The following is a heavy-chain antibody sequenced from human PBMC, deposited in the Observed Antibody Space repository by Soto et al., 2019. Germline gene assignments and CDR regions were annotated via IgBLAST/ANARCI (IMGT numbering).Heavy chain of an antibody. CDR1: GFTVSSNY. CDR2: IYSGGST. Sequence: GASLRLSCGASGFTVSSNYMSWVRQAPGKGLEWVSVIYSGGSTYYADSVKGRFTISRDNSKNTLYLQMNSLRAEDTAVYYCARVWGQQLASYFDYWGQGTLVTVSS. D-gene: IGHD6-13*01. V-gene: IGHV3-66*01. CDR3: ARVWGQQLASYFDY. J-gene: IGHJ4*02.